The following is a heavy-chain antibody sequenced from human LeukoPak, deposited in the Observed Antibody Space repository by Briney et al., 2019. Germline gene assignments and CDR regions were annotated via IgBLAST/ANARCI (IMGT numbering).Heavy chain of an antibody. CDR2: ISSTNDI. Sequence: GGSLRLSCAASGFTFAKYALNWFRHTPGKGLEWLSYISSTNDIRYADSVKGRFTISRDNAKQSVYLQMNSLRAEDTAVYFCARDDKWAFDYWGQGTLVTVSS. V-gene: IGHV3-69-1*02. D-gene: IGHD1-26*01. CDR3: ARDDKWAFDY. J-gene: IGHJ4*02. CDR1: GFTFAKYA.